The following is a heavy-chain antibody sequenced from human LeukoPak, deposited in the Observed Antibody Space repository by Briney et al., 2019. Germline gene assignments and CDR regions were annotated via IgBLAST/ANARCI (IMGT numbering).Heavy chain of an antibody. D-gene: IGHD3-3*01. V-gene: IGHV4-39*07. Sequence: SETLSLTCTVSGGSISSSSYYWGWIRQPPGKGLEWIGSIYYSGSTYYKPSLKSRVTISVDTSKNQFSLKLSSVTAADTAVYYCARGHDSIKTFGEVIKSRTRWFDPWGQGTLVTVSS. CDR2: IYYSGST. J-gene: IGHJ5*02. CDR1: GGSISSSSYY. CDR3: ARGHDSIKTFGEVIKSRTRWFDP.